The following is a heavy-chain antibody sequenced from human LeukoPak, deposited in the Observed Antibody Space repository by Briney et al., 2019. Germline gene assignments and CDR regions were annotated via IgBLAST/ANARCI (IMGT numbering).Heavy chain of an antibody. CDR1: GYTLTELS. CDR2: FDPEDGET. V-gene: IGHV1-24*01. CDR3: ATDQYYYDSSGYPRALYAFDI. Sequence: ASVKVSCKVSGYTLTELSMHWVRQAPGKGLEWMGGFDPEDGETIYAQKFQGRVTMTEDTSTDTAYMELSSLRSEDTAVYYCATDQYYYDSSGYPRALYAFDIWGQGTMVTVS. J-gene: IGHJ3*02. D-gene: IGHD3-22*01.